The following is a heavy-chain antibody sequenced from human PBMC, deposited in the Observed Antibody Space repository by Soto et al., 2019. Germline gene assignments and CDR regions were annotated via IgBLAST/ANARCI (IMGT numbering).Heavy chain of an antibody. D-gene: IGHD2-15*01. CDR1: GCTFSSYA. V-gene: IGHV1-69*01. Sequence: GGSLRLSCAASGCTFSSYAISWVRQAPGKGLDWMGGIIPIFGTANYAQKFQGRVTITADESTSTAYMELSSLRSEDTAVYYCASPSTSGYCSGGGCYPFDYWGQGTLVTVSS. CDR2: IIPIFGTA. J-gene: IGHJ4*02. CDR3: ASPSTSGYCSGGGCYPFDY.